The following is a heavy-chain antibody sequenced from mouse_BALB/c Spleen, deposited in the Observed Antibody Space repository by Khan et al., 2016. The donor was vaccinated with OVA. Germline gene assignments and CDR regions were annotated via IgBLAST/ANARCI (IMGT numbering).Heavy chain of an antibody. J-gene: IGHJ2*01. CDR3: ARVGIIYYGNYAYYFDY. CDR1: GFTFSSYG. CDR2: INTNVGST. D-gene: IGHD2-1*01. Sequence: EVELVESGGGLVQPGGSLKLSCAASGFTFSSYGMSWVRQTPDKRLELVATINTNVGSTYYPDSVKGRFTISRDNAKNTRYLQMSSLKSEDTAMYYCARVGIIYYGNYAYYFDYWGQGTTLTVSS. V-gene: IGHV5-6-3*01.